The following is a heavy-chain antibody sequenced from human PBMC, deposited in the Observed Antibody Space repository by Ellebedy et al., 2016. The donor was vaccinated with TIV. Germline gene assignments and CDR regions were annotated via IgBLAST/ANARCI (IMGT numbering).Heavy chain of an antibody. J-gene: IGHJ6*02. V-gene: IGHV3-23*01. CDR3: TKHRPSVSMDV. CDR2: ISAEGTRT. Sequence: PGGSLRLSCAASGFTFSTKAMGWVRQSPERGLEWISAISAEGTRTYYADSVKGRFIISRDTSRNTLYLQMSSLRAEDTAVYYSTKHRPSVSMDVWGQGTTVTVPS. CDR1: GFTFSTKA.